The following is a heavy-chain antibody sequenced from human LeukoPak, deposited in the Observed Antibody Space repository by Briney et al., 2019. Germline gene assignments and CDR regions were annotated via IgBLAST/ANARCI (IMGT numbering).Heavy chain of an antibody. J-gene: IGHJ1*01. D-gene: IGHD6-19*01. CDR2: IYSGGST. CDR3: AKDGLGYSSGWTQYFQH. Sequence: GGSLRLSCAASGFTVSSNYMSWVRQAPGKGLEWVSVIYSGGSTYYADSVKGRFTISRDNSKNTLYLQMNSLRAEDTAVYYCAKDGLGYSSGWTQYFQHWGQGTLVTVSS. V-gene: IGHV3-66*01. CDR1: GFTVSSNY.